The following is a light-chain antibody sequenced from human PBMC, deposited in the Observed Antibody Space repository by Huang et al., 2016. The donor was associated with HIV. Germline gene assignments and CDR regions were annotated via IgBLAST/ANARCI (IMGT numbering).Light chain of an antibody. CDR2: GAS. Sequence: EVVMTQSPATLSVSPGERGTLSCRARESVSRHLAWYHQKPGPAPRLSIYGASTRATAIPARFSGSGSGTEFTLTITSLQSEDFGIYYCQQYDRWPLTFGGGTKVEI. CDR3: QQYDRWPLT. CDR1: ESVSRH. V-gene: IGKV3-15*01. J-gene: IGKJ4*01.